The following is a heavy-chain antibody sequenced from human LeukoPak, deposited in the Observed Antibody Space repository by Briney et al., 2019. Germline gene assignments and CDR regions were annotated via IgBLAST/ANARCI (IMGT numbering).Heavy chain of an antibody. CDR2: IIPIFGTA. CDR3: ARGGEVNYSGWYLGYYYYYGMDV. Sequence: SVKVSCKASGGTFSSYAISWVRQAPGQGLEWMGGIIPIFGTANYAQKFQGRVTITADESTSTAYMELSSLRSEDTAVYYCARGGEVNYSGWYLGYYYYYGMDVWGQGTTVTVPS. D-gene: IGHD6-19*01. J-gene: IGHJ6*02. CDR1: GGTFSSYA. V-gene: IGHV1-69*01.